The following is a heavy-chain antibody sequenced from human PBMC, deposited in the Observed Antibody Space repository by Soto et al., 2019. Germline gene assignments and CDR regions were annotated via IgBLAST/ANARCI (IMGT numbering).Heavy chain of an antibody. CDR2: INSDGSST. Sequence: PGESLKISCHGSGYIFTNYWMHWVRQAPGKGLVWVSRINSDGSSTSYADSVKGRFTISRDNAKNTLYLQMNSLRAEDTAVYYCARVLEMATIDGFDYWGQGTLVTVSS. D-gene: IGHD5-12*01. CDR3: ARVLEMATIDGFDY. J-gene: IGHJ4*02. CDR1: GYIFTNYW. V-gene: IGHV3-74*01.